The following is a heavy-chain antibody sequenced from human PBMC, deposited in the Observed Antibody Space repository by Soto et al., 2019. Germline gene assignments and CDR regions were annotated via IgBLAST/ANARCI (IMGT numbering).Heavy chain of an antibody. J-gene: IGHJ4*02. CDR1: GFTFGTYS. V-gene: IGHV3-23*01. D-gene: IGHD5-12*01. CDR3: AKDVRPDGYWDLDY. Sequence: PGESLKISCAASGFTFGTYSMNCVRQAPGKGLEWVSGIYGNGGGTFYADSVKGRFTISRDNSRNTLYLQMNSLRAEDTAVYYCAKDVRPDGYWDLDYWGQGTPVTVSS. CDR2: IYGNGGGT.